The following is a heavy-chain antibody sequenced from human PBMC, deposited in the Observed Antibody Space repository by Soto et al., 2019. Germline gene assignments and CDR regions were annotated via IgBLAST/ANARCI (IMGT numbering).Heavy chain of an antibody. CDR1: GCTFSGYA. J-gene: IGHJ6*02. V-gene: IGHV3-23*01. Sequence: PGGSLRVSCRAAGCTFSGYAMSWVRQAPGKGLEWVSAISGSGGSTYYADSVKGRFTISRDNSKNTLYLQMNSLRAEDTAVYYCAKSPRHTSNYFAEHAMHAWGQAPPVTASS. D-gene: IGHD1-7*01. CDR2: ISGSGGST. CDR3: AKSPRHTSNYFAEHAMHA.